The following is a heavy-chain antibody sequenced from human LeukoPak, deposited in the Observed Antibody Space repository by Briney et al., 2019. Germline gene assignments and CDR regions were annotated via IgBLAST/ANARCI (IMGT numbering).Heavy chain of an antibody. CDR1: GFTFSIYN. D-gene: IGHD1-26*01. CDR2: ISKSSSAI. V-gene: IGHV3-48*02. J-gene: IGHJ4*02. CDR3: ARDFRGNYSIDY. Sequence: PGGSLRLSCAAAGFTFSIYNMNWVRQAPGKGLEWVSHISKSSSAIYYADSVKGRFTISRDNAKNSLYLQTSSLRDEDTAVYYCARDFRGNYSIDYWGQGTLVTVSS.